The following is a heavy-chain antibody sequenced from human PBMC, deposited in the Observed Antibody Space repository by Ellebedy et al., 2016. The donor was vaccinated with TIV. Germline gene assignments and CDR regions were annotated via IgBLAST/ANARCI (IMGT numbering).Heavy chain of an antibody. J-gene: IGHJ4*02. D-gene: IGHD3-16*01. Sequence: LRLXXTVSGGSISSGGYYWSWIRQHPGKGLEWIGYIYYSGSTYYNPSLKSRVTISVDTSKNQFPLKLSSVTAADTAVYYCARSLGGPYYFDNWGQGTLVTVSS. CDR1: GGSISSGGYY. CDR2: IYYSGST. V-gene: IGHV4-31*03. CDR3: ARSLGGPYYFDN.